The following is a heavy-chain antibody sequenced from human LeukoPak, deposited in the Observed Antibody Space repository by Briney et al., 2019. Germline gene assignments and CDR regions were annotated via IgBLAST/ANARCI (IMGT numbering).Heavy chain of an antibody. CDR1: GGTYSSYA. CDR3: ASGYYYGSGSSDY. D-gene: IGHD3-10*01. CDR2: IIPIFGTT. Sequence: SVNVSCKASGGTYSSYAVSGVRQAAGQGVEWMGGIIPIFGTTNYAQKSQGRVTITAEESPSTAYIELSNLRSEETAVYYCASGYYYGSGSSDYWGQGTLVTVSS. J-gene: IGHJ4*02. V-gene: IGHV1-69*01.